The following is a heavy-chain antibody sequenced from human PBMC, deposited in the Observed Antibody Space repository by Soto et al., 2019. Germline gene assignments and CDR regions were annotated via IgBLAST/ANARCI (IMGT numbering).Heavy chain of an antibody. Sequence: QVQLVQSGAEVKKPGSSVKVSCKASGGTFSSYAISWVRQAPGQGLEWMGGIIPIFGTANYAQKFQGRVTITADESQRPAYKELGGRRFEDTAVYYRARSRGGGTGIAAAGTYYYYGMDVWGQGTTVTVSS. J-gene: IGHJ6*02. CDR3: ARSRGGGTGIAAAGTYYYYGMDV. D-gene: IGHD6-13*01. CDR2: IIPIFGTA. CDR1: GGTFSSYA. V-gene: IGHV1-69*01.